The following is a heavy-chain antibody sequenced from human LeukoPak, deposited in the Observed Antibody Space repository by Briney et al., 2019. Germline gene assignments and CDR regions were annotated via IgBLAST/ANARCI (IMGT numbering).Heavy chain of an antibody. Sequence: GFLRLSCAASGFTFSSYAMSWVRQAPGKGLEWVSAISGSGGSTYYADSVKGRFTISRDNSKNTLYLQMNSLRAEDTAVYYCAKGGSSPSYFDYWGQGTLVTVSS. D-gene: IGHD6-13*01. J-gene: IGHJ4*02. V-gene: IGHV3-23*01. CDR3: AKGGSSPSYFDY. CDR2: ISGSGGST. CDR1: GFTFSSYA.